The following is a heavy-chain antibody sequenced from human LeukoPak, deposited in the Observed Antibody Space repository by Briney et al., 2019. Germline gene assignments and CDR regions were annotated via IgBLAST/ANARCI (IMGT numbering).Heavy chain of an antibody. J-gene: IGHJ6*03. Sequence: KTSETLSLTCAVYGGSFSGYYWSWIRQPPGKGLEWIGEINHSGSTNFNPSLKSRVTISVDTAKNQFSLKVSSVTAADTAVYYCARGAVYDYYYYYMDVWGKGTTVTVSS. D-gene: IGHD3-16*01. V-gene: IGHV4-34*01. CDR1: GGSFSGYY. CDR3: ARGAVYDYYYYYMDV. CDR2: INHSGST.